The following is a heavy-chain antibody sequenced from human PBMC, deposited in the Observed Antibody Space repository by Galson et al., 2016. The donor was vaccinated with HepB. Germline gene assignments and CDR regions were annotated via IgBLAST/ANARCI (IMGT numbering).Heavy chain of an antibody. Sequence: SVKVSCKASGYTFTSYAMHWVRQAPGQRLEWMGWINAGNGNTKYSQKFQGRVTITRDTSASTAYMELNSLKTEDTAVYYCTTEGSSWGLDYWGQGTLVTVSS. CDR1: GYTFTSYA. V-gene: IGHV1-3*01. CDR2: INAGNGNT. D-gene: IGHD6-13*01. J-gene: IGHJ4*02. CDR3: TTEGSSWGLDY.